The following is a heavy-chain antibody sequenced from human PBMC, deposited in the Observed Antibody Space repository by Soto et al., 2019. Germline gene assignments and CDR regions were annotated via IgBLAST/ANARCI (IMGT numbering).Heavy chain of an antibody. CDR2: IYYSGST. J-gene: IGHJ6*02. V-gene: IGHV4-59*08. CDR1: GGSVSSYY. Sequence: PSETLSLTCTVSGGSVSSYYWSWIRQPPGKGLEWIGYIYYSGSTNYNPSLKSRVTISVDTSKNQFSLKLSSVTAADTAVYYCARRFRGWSPYYYGMDVWGQGTTVTVSS. CDR3: ARRFRGWSPYYYGMDV. D-gene: IGHD6-19*01.